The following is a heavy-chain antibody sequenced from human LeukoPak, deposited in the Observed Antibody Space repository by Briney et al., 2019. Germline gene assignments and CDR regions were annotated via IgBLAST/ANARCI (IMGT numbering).Heavy chain of an antibody. V-gene: IGHV3-53*01. CDR1: GFIVSSNY. Sequence: GGSLRLSCAASGFIVSSNYINWVRQAPGKGLEWVSIIYSSGGTYYADSVKGRFTISRDNSKNTLYLQMNSLRAEDMAVYYCTKENLDYHNAFDIWGQGTMVTVSS. J-gene: IGHJ3*02. D-gene: IGHD3-22*01. CDR3: TKENLDYHNAFDI. CDR2: IYSSGGT.